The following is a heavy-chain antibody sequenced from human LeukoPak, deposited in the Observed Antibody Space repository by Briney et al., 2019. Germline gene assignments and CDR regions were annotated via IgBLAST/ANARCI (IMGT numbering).Heavy chain of an antibody. CDR2: VSPGGST. Sequence: SETLSLTCAMHSESSGGDDWTWIRQPPGKGLEWIGEVSPGGSTRYNPSLRSRVTISLDTSRRRFSLRLSSVTAADTGVYYCARDGGTRLGFDPWGQGTLVTVSS. CDR1: SESSGGDD. V-gene: IGHV4-34*01. CDR3: ARDGGTRLGFDP. J-gene: IGHJ5*02. D-gene: IGHD3-16*01.